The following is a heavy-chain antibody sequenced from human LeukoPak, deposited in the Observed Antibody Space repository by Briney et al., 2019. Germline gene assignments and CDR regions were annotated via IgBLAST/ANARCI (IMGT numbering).Heavy chain of an antibody. CDR1: GFSVSSNY. CDR3: ARGSYSASWYVDF. Sequence: GGSLRLSCAASGFSVSSNYLNWVRQAPGKGLEWVAIISKDGSNKYYADSVKGRFTISRDNSKNTLYVQMNSLKAEDTAVYYCARGSYSASWYVDFWGQGTLVTVSS. D-gene: IGHD2-2*01. CDR2: ISKDGSNK. J-gene: IGHJ4*02. V-gene: IGHV3-30*03.